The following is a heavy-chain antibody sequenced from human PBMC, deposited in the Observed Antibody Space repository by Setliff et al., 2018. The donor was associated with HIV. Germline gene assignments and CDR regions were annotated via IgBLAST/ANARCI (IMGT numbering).Heavy chain of an antibody. D-gene: IGHD1-26*01. J-gene: IGHJ3*02. V-gene: IGHV3-21*01. Sequence: DVQLVESGGGLVKPGGSLRLSCAASGFTFNAFGMNWVRQAPGKGLEWVSSIITSGTYKYYADSVKGRFTISRDNAKDSLYLQMNSLRAEDTAVYYCARRGNYLGDAFDIWGQGTMVTVSS. CDR2: IITSGTYK. CDR3: ARRGNYLGDAFDI. CDR1: GFTFNAFG.